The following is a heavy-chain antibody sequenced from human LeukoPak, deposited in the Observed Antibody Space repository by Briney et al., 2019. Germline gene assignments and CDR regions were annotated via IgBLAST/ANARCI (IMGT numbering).Heavy chain of an antibody. J-gene: IGHJ4*02. CDR2: INPNSGDT. D-gene: IGHD1-26*01. CDR1: GYTFTDYY. CDR3: ARIRGGNNYHFDY. V-gene: IGHV1-2*02. Sequence: ASVKVSCKASGYTFTDYYIHWVRQPPGQGLEWMGWINPNSGDTNYAQKFQGRVTMTKDTSTSTGYMELSRLRPDDTAVYYCARIRGGNNYHFDYWGQGTLVTVSS.